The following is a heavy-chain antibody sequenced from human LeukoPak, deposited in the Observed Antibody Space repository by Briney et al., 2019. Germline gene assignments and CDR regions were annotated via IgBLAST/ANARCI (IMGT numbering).Heavy chain of an antibody. CDR3: ASRTPDSSKGDY. CDR2: ISSSSYI. V-gene: IGHV3-21*01. D-gene: IGHD3-22*01. Sequence: GGSLRLSCAASGFTFSSYSMNWVRQAPGKGLEWVSSISSSSYIYYADSVKGRFTISRDNAKNSLYLQMNSLRAEDTAVYYCASRTPDSSKGDYWGQGTLVTVSS. CDR1: GFTFSSYS. J-gene: IGHJ4*02.